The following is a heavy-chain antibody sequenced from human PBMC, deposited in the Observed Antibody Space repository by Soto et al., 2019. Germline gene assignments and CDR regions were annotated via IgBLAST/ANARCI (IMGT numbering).Heavy chain of an antibody. D-gene: IGHD1-26*01. CDR2: FDREDGET. Sequence: GASVKVSCKVSGYPLTELSMHWVRQAPGKGREWMAAFDREDGETIYAQKFQGRVTMTEDTSTNTADMVVSGLRSEETALYYCATVLSRVRATFGPWGQGTLVTVSS. CDR1: GYPLTELS. V-gene: IGHV1-24*01. J-gene: IGHJ5*02. CDR3: ATVLSRVRATFGP.